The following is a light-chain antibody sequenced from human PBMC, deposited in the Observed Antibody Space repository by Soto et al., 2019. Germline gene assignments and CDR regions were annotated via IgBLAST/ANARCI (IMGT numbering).Light chain of an antibody. CDR3: QQYDSSPRT. CDR1: RSISSSY. Sequence: ESVFTQSQGTLSLSPGERATLSCRASRSISSSYLAWYQQKPGQAPRLLIYGPSSRATGIPDRFSGSGSGTDFTLTINRLEPEDFAVYYCQQYDSSPRTFGQGTKVHIK. J-gene: IGKJ1*01. V-gene: IGKV3-20*01. CDR2: GPS.